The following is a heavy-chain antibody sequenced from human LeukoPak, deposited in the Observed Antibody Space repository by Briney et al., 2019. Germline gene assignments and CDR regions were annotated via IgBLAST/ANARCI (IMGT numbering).Heavy chain of an antibody. CDR1: GFTFSGSA. CDR2: IRSKANSYAT. J-gene: IGHJ3*02. CDR3: RSSRPFDI. Sequence: PVGSLKLSCAASGFTFSGSAMHWVRQASGKGLEWVGRIRSKANSYATAYAASVKGRFTISRDDSKNTAYLQMNSLKTEDTAVYYCRSSRPFDIWGRGTLPTVPS. D-gene: IGHD2-2*01. V-gene: IGHV3-73*01.